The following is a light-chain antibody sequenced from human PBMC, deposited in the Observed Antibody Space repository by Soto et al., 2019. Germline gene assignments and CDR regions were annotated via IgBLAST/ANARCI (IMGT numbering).Light chain of an antibody. CDR2: GAS. CDR3: QQYGSSPPWT. Sequence: EIGLTQSPGTLSLSPGERATLSCRASQSVSSSYFSWYQQKPGQAPRLLIYGASSRATGIPDRFSGSGSGTDFTLTISRLEPDDGAVYYCQQYGSSPPWTFGQGTKVEIK. CDR1: QSVSSSY. J-gene: IGKJ1*01. V-gene: IGKV3-20*01.